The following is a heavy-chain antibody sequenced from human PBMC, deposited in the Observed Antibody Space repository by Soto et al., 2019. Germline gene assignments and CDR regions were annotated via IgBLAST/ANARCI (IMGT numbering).Heavy chain of an antibody. D-gene: IGHD3-10*01. J-gene: IGHJ4*02. CDR2: IYYSGNT. CDR1: GDYIISYY. Sequence: SETLSLTCTVSGDYIISYYWSWIRQPPGKGLEWIAYIYYSGNTNYNPSLKSRVTISVDKSKNQFSLNLSSVTAADTAVYYCARDQNGSGNYYTRYFDYWGQGTLVTVSS. V-gene: IGHV4-59*12. CDR3: ARDQNGSGNYYTRYFDY.